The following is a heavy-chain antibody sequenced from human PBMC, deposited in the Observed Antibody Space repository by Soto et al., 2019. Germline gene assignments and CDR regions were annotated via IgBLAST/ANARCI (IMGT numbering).Heavy chain of an antibody. CDR1: GGSIISTSHY. CDR2: IDYSWST. V-gene: IGHV4-39*02. D-gene: IGHD2-2*01. CDR3: ARERVVVPAAVYYMDV. Sequence: QLQLRESGPGLVKPSETLSLTCTVSGGSIISTSHYWGWIRQPPGKGLEWIGSIDYSWSTYYNPPLQSRVTISVDTSKNQFSLKLSSVTAADAAVYYCARERVVVPAAVYYMDVWGKGTTVTVSS. J-gene: IGHJ6*03.